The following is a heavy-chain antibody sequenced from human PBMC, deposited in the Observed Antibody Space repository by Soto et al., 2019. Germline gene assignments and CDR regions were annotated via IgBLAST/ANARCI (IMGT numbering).Heavy chain of an antibody. CDR2: IWYDGSNK. V-gene: IGHV3-33*01. CDR1: GFTFSTYG. CDR3: GRDGALGDTAVVDS. Sequence: QVQLVESGGGVVQPGKSLRLSCAASGFTFSTYGMHLVRQAPGKGLEWVAVIWYDGSNKYHGGSLKGRFTISRDNSKNTLYLQINNLRAEDTAVYYCGRDGALGDTAVVDSWGQGNLVTVSS. J-gene: IGHJ4*02. D-gene: IGHD5-18*01.